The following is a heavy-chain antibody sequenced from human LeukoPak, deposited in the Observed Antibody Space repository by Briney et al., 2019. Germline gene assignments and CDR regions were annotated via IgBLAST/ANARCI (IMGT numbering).Heavy chain of an antibody. V-gene: IGHV4-4*07. J-gene: IGHJ3*02. D-gene: IGHD2-15*01. CDR1: GGSINNYY. CDR3: ARGRYCSADICSGGDAFDI. Sequence: SETLSLTCTVSGGSINNYYWSWIRQPAGKGLEWIGRIYTRGSTNYNPSLKSRVTISVDTSKKQFPLKLSSVTAADTAVYYCARGRYCSADICSGGDAFDIWGQGTMVSVSS. CDR2: IYTRGST.